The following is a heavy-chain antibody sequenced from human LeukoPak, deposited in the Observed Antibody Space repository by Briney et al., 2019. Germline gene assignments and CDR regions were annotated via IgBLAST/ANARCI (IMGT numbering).Heavy chain of an antibody. Sequence: GRSLRLSCAASGFTFSSYGMHWVRQAPGKGLEWVAVIWYDGSNKYYADSVKGRFTISGDNSKNTLYLQMNSLRAEDTAVYYCARAMVRGVIAYYYYYGMDVWGQGTTVTVSS. V-gene: IGHV3-33*01. CDR3: ARAMVRGVIAYYYYYGMDV. D-gene: IGHD3-10*01. CDR1: GFTFSSYG. J-gene: IGHJ6*02. CDR2: IWYDGSNK.